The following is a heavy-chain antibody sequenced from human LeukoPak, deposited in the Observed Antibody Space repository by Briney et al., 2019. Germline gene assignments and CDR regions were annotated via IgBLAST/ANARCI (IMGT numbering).Heavy chain of an antibody. V-gene: IGHV4-4*09. Sequence: PSETLSLTCTGSGGSISSYYWSWIRQPPGQGLEWIAYIHSSGYTNYNPSLKSRVTRSVDTSKNQFSLKVTSVTAADTAVYYCAKRQGPNSGSYDYFDPWGQGTLVTVSS. CDR2: IHSSGYT. D-gene: IGHD1-26*01. CDR1: GGSISSYY. CDR3: AKRQGPNSGSYDYFDP. J-gene: IGHJ5*02.